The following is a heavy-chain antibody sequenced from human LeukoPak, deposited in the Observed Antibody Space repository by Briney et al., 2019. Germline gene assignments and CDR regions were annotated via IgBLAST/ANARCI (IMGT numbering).Heavy chain of an antibody. CDR3: ARVLVERGYYFDY. V-gene: IGHV4-4*07. Sequence: SETLSLTCTVSGGSISSYHWSWIRQPAGKGLEWIGRIYTSGSTNYNPSLKSRVTISVDKSKNQFSLKLSSVTAADTAVYYCARVLVERGYYFDYWGQGTLVTVSS. J-gene: IGHJ4*02. CDR2: IYTSGST. CDR1: GGSISSYH. D-gene: IGHD2-8*01.